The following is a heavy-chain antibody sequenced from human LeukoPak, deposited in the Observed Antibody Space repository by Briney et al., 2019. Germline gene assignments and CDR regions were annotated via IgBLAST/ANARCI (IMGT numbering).Heavy chain of an antibody. CDR2: IYSGGTT. CDR3: TRLRDGYDSDY. Sequence: PGGSLRLSSAVSGFIVSSNYMSWVRQAPGKGLEWVSVIYSGGTTYYADSVKGRFTISRDNSKNTLYLQMNTLRAEDTAMYYCTRLRDGYDSDYWGQGTLVTVSS. V-gene: IGHV3-53*01. D-gene: IGHD5-24*01. CDR1: GFIVSSNY. J-gene: IGHJ4*02.